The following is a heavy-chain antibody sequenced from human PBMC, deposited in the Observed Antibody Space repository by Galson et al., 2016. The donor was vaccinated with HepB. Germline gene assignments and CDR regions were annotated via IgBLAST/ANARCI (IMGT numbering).Heavy chain of an antibody. V-gene: IGHV1-24*01. CDR1: GYTLSELS. Sequence: SVKVSCKASGYTLSELSMHWVRQAPGKGLEWMGGFDPEDGETIYAQKFQGRVTMTEDTSTETAYMELTSLKTEDTAMYFCTKVEVYCIGGVCQSWFDPWGQGTLVTVSA. J-gene: IGHJ5*02. D-gene: IGHD2-8*02. CDR3: TKVEVYCIGGVCQSWFDP. CDR2: FDPEDGET.